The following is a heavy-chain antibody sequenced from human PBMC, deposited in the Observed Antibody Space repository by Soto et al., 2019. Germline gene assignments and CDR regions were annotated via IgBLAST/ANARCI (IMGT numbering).Heavy chain of an antibody. CDR1: GSSINSSGYY. CDR2: MFYGVRT. J-gene: IGHJ4*02. V-gene: IGHV4-39*01. CDR3: ARLPSRHLVDY. Sequence: QLQVQESGPGLVKPSETLSLTCTVSGSSINSSGYYWGWIRQPPGKGLEWIGSMFYGVRTYYNPSLKRRVTVSAYTSKNQFSMKLRSVTAADTAVYYCARLPSRHLVDYWGQGTLVTFSS. D-gene: IGHD3-3*02.